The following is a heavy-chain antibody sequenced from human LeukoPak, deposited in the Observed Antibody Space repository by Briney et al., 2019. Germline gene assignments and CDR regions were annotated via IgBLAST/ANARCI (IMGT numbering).Heavy chain of an antibody. CDR1: GFTFSNYD. CDR2: ISSSSSYI. J-gene: IGHJ2*01. V-gene: IGHV3-21*01. D-gene: IGHD2-15*01. Sequence: TSGGSLRLSCAASGFTFSNYDMNWVRQAPGKGLEWVSSISSSSSYIYYADSVKGRFTISRDNARNSLYLQMNSLRAEDTAVYYCARDGLAAATLHWCFDLWGRGTLVTVSS. CDR3: ARDGLAAATLHWCFDL.